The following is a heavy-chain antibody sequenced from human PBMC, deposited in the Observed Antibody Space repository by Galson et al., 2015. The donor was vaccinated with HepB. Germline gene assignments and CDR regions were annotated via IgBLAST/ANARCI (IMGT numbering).Heavy chain of an antibody. CDR2: ISYDGGNK. V-gene: IGHV3-30*18. CDR1: GFTFSSYG. Sequence: SLRLSCAASGFTFSSYGMHWVRQAPGKGLEWVAVISYDGGNKYYADSVKGRFTISRDNSKNTLYLQMNSLRAEDTAVYYCAKGFSVYWNYGPKPWDYFDYWGQGTLVTVSS. D-gene: IGHD1-7*01. CDR3: AKGFSVYWNYGPKPWDYFDY. J-gene: IGHJ4*02.